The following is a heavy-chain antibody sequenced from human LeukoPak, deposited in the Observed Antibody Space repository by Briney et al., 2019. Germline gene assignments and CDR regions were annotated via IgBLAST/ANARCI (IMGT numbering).Heavy chain of an antibody. D-gene: IGHD2-8*02. Sequence: GGSLRLSCAASGFTFSTYWMTWVRQAPGKGLEWVANIKHDGRDKYYLDSVKGRFTISRDNAKNSLYLQMNSLRAEDTAVYYCASTSTDWFDPWGQGTLVTVSS. CDR3: ASTSTDWFDP. CDR2: IKHDGRDK. V-gene: IGHV3-7*02. CDR1: GFTFSTYW. J-gene: IGHJ5*02.